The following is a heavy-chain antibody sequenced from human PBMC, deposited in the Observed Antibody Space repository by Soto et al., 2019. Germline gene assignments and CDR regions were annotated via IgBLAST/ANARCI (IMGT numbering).Heavy chain of an antibody. Sequence: SETLSLTCTVSGGSITSGDYYWSWIRQPPGKGLEWIGYIYYSATTYYNPSLKSRLTISIDTSKNQFSLKLSSVTAADTAVYFCARGFRGVYFDFWGQGTLVTVS. J-gene: IGHJ4*02. CDR1: GGSITSGDYY. CDR2: IYYSATT. CDR3: ARGFRGVYFDF. D-gene: IGHD3-10*01. V-gene: IGHV4-30-4*01.